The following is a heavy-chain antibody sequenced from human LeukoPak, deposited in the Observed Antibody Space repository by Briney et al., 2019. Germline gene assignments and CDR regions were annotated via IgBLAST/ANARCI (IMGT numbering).Heavy chain of an antibody. D-gene: IGHD3-22*01. J-gene: IGHJ4*02. CDR3: ARAQRMIVPNFDY. CDR2: ISSSGSTI. CDR1: GFTFRSYE. Sequence: GGSLRLSCAASGFTFRSYEMNWARQAPGKGLEWVSYISSSGSTIYYADSVKGRFTISRDNAKNSLYLQMNSLRAEDTAVYYCARAQRMIVPNFDYWGQGTLVTVSS. V-gene: IGHV3-48*03.